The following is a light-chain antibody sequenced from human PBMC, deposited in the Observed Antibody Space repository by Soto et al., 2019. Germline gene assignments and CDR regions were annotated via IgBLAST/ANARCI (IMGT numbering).Light chain of an antibody. J-gene: IGKJ5*01. Sequence: PGERAPLSCRASQSVSSSHLAWYQHKPGQAPRLLIYAASSRATGIPDRFSGSGSGTDFTLTISRLEPEDFAVYYCQQYGSSPRTCGQGTRREIK. CDR3: QQYGSSPRT. V-gene: IGKV3-20*01. CDR2: AAS. CDR1: QSVSSSH.